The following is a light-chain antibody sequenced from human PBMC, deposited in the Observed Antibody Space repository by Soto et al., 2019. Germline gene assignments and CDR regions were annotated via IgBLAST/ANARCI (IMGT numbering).Light chain of an antibody. V-gene: IGLV2-23*02. J-gene: IGLJ1*01. CDR1: MSYVGSYHL. Sequence: LSPPASLSGSPSHSITISCTDTMSYVGSYHLVFWYQQHPVKGPILMIYEVSKRPSGFSNRISGCKSGYTASLTISGLQFEDETDYYSRSYAGSSTNVFGNGTKVTVL. CDR3: RSYAGSSTNV. CDR2: EVS.